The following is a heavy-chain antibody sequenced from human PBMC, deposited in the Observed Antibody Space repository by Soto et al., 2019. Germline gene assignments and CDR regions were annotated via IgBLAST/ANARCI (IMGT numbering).Heavy chain of an antibody. J-gene: IGHJ4*02. CDR2: IFHTGNT. CDR1: GVSISSGKW. D-gene: IGHD3-22*01. V-gene: IGHV4-4*02. Sequence: TLSLTCTISGVSISSGKWWSWVRQPPGEGLEWIGEIFHTGNTDYKPSLKSRVSILVDKSKNQFSLNLDSVTAADTAVYYCARNLFDSRGYPPEVWGQGILVTVSS. CDR3: ARNLFDSRGYPPEV.